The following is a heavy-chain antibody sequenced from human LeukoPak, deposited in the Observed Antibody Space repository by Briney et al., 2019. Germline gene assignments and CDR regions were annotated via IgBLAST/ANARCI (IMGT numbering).Heavy chain of an antibody. CDR2: IRDDGGLK. D-gene: IGHD4/OR15-4a*01. J-gene: IGHJ4*02. CDR3: ARDWRAMTVAY. Sequence: GGSLRLSCTVSGFTFSGYWMSWVRQAPGKGLEWVANIRDDGGLKNYVDSVKGRFTISRDNAKNSVSLQMNSLRAEDTAVYYCARDWRAMTVAYWGQGTLVTVFS. V-gene: IGHV3-7*01. CDR1: GFTFSGYW.